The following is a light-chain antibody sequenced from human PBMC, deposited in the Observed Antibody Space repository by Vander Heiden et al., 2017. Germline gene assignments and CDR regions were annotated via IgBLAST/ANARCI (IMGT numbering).Light chain of an antibody. CDR3: QQYESYPPYT. V-gene: IGKV1-8*01. CDR2: AAS. CDR1: QGISRY. Sequence: ASRVTQSPSSFSASTGDSVTLPCRATQGISRYLAWYQHKPGKGPKRLIYAASTLQSGVPSRGSGSGAGTDFTLTISCLQSEEFATYYCQQYESYPPYTFGQGTKLEIK. J-gene: IGKJ2*01.